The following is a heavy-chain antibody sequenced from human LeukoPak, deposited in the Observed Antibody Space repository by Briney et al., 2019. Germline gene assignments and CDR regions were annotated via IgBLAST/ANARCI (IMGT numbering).Heavy chain of an antibody. CDR1: GYTLSRHG. V-gene: IGHV1-18*01. CDR3: AKDIHPGLDSGASCCFDY. CDR2: VSGYNGNT. D-gene: IGHD3-22*01. Sequence: EASVKVSCKTSGYTLSRHGITWVRQAPGQGLEWMGWVSGYNGNTNYAQNVQGRVTMTTDTSTNTAYMELRSLRSDDTAVYYCAKDIHPGLDSGASCCFDYWGQGTPVTVSS. J-gene: IGHJ4*02.